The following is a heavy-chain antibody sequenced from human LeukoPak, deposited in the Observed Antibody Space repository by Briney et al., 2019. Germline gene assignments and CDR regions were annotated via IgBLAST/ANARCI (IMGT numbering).Heavy chain of an antibody. J-gene: IGHJ6*02. CDR3: AKKDIVATPDYYYYGMDV. CDR1: GFTFSSYA. D-gene: IGHD5-12*01. V-gene: IGHV3-23*01. Sequence: GGTLRLFCAASGFTFSSYAMSWVRQAPGKGLECVSAISGSGGSTYYADSAKGRFTISRDNSKNRLHRQMKSLSCGDTAVYYCAKKDIVATPDYYYYGMDVWGQGTTVTVSS. CDR2: ISGSGGST.